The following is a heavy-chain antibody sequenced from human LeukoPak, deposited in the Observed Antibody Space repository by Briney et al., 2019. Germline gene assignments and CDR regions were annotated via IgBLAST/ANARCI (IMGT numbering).Heavy chain of an antibody. D-gene: IGHD6-13*01. CDR1: GFTVSSNY. CDR2: IYSGGTT. V-gene: IGHV3-66*01. Sequence: GGSLRLSCAASGFTVSSNYMSRVRQAPGKGLEWVSVIYSGGTTYYADSVKGRFTISRDNSKNTLYLQMNSLRAEDTAVYYCARDRGGSRSDCWGQGTLVTVSS. CDR3: ARDRGGSRSDC. J-gene: IGHJ4*02.